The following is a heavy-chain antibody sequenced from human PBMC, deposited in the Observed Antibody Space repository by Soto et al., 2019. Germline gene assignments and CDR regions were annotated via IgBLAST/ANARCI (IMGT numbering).Heavy chain of an antibody. CDR3: VYNEGYCISTSCLNYNWFAP. V-gene: IGHV2-5*02. CDR1: GFSLNSNGVG. D-gene: IGHD2-2*01. J-gene: IGHJ5*02. CDR2: IYWDDDK. Sequence: SGPTLVNPTQTPTLTCTFSGFSLNSNGVGVGWIRQPPGEALEWLALIYWDDDKRYSPSLKTRLTLTKDTSKNQVVLTMTNMDPVDTATYFCVYNEGYCISTSCLNYNWFAPWGQGTLVTVSS.